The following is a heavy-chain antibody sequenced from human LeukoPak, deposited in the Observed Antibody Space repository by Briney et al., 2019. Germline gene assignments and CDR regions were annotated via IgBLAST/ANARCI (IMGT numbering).Heavy chain of an antibody. J-gene: IGHJ4*02. CDR2: ISYDGSNK. V-gene: IGHV3-30-3*01. Sequence: PGGSLRLSCAASGFTFSSYAMPWVRQAPGKGLEWVAVISYDGSNKYYADSVKGRFTISRDNSKNTLYLQMNSLRAEDTAVYYCARDHYYGAPDYWGQGTLVTVSS. CDR1: GFTFSSYA. D-gene: IGHD3-10*01. CDR3: ARDHYYGAPDY.